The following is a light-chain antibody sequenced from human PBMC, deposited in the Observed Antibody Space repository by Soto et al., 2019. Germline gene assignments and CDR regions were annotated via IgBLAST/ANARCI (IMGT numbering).Light chain of an antibody. CDR1: SSDVGAYDY. J-gene: IGLJ1*01. V-gene: IGLV2-8*01. CDR2: EIN. Sequence: QSVLTQPPSASGSPGQSVTISCTGTSSDVGAYDYVSWYQQHPGKAPKLMIYEINKRPSGVPDRFSGSKSGNTASLTVSGLQAEDEADYYCSSFAGSNNFPYVFGTGTKGTGL. CDR3: SSFAGSNNFPYV.